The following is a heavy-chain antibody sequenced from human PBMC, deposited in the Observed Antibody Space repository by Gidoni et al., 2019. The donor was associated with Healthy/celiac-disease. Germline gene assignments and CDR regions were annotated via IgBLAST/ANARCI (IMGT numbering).Heavy chain of an antibody. Sequence: EVQLLESGGGLVQPGGSLRLSGAASGFTFSSYAMSWVRQAPGKGLEWVSAISGSGGSTYYADSVKGRFTISRDNSKNTLYLQMNSLRAEDTAVYYCAKGIMSWDDYFDYWGQGTLVTVSS. CDR1: GFTFSSYA. V-gene: IGHV3-23*01. CDR3: AKGIMSWDDYFDY. J-gene: IGHJ4*02. D-gene: IGHD1-26*01. CDR2: ISGSGGST.